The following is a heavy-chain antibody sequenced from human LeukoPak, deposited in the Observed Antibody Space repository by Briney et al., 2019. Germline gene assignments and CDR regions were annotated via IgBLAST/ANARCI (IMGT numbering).Heavy chain of an antibody. CDR1: GYSISSGYY. Sequence: PSETLSLTCTVSGYSISSGYYWGWIRQPPGKGLEWIGSIYHRGSTYYNPSLKSRVTISVDTSKNQFSLKLSSVTAADTAVYYCARGVVQGENWFDPWGPGTLVTVSS. CDR2: IYHRGST. V-gene: IGHV4-38-2*02. D-gene: IGHD3-10*01. J-gene: IGHJ5*02. CDR3: ARGVVQGENWFDP.